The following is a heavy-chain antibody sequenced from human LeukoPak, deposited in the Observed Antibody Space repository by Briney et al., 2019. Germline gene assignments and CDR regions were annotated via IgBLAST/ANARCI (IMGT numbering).Heavy chain of an antibody. J-gene: IGHJ5*02. CDR3: ARDMVRGVKAYLSWFDP. CDR2: MYVSGST. V-gene: IGHV4-4*07. CDR1: GDSISSYY. Sequence: SETLSLTCTVSGDSISSYYWSWIRQPAGKGLEWIGRMYVSGSTNYNPSLKSRVTMSVDTSKNQFSLKMTSVTAADTAFYYCARDMVRGVKAYLSWFDPWGQGILVTVSS. D-gene: IGHD3-10*01.